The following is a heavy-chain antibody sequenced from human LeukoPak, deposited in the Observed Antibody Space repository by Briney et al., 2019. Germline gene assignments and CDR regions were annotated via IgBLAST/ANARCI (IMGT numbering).Heavy chain of an antibody. J-gene: IGHJ4*02. CDR2: IYSGGST. Sequence: PGGSLRLSCAASGFTFSSYAMIWVRQAPGKGLGWVSVIYSGGSTYYADSVKGRFTISRDNSKNTLYVQVNSLGTEDTAAYYCAKGSYYDSSGSFYFDYWGQGTLVTVSS. V-gene: IGHV3-23*03. CDR3: AKGSYYDSSGSFYFDY. CDR1: GFTFSSYA. D-gene: IGHD3-22*01.